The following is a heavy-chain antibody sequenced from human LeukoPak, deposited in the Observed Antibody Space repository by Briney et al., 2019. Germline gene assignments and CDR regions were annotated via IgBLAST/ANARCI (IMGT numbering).Heavy chain of an antibody. D-gene: IGHD4-23*01. J-gene: IGHJ4*02. CDR3: ARDQRWRFNFDS. V-gene: IGHV3-7*01. Sequence: GGSLRLSCAASGFTFSIYWMSWVRQAPGKGLEWVADIKQDGSEKYYVDSVKGRFTISRDNAKNSLYLEMNSLRAEDTAVYYCARDQRWRFNFDSWGQGILVTVSS. CDR1: GFTFSIYW. CDR2: IKQDGSEK.